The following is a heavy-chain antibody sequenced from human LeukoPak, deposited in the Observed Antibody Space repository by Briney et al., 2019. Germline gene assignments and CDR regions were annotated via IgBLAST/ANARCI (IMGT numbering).Heavy chain of an antibody. Sequence: GGSLRLSCAASGFAFSSYAMSWVRQAPGKGLEWVSAISGSGGSTYYADSVKGRFTISRDSSKNTLYLQMNSLRAEDTAVYYCAKDRKQWFRELVLFDYWGQGTLVTVSS. CDR2: ISGSGGST. CDR3: AKDRKQWFRELVLFDY. V-gene: IGHV3-23*01. D-gene: IGHD3-10*01. J-gene: IGHJ4*02. CDR1: GFAFSSYA.